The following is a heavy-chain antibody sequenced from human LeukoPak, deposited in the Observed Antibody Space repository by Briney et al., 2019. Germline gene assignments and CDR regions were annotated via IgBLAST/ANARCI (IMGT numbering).Heavy chain of an antibody. CDR2: INPNSGGT. CDR3: ARGERGYSYGPYYFDY. Sequence: GASVKVSCKASGYSFPSYGSSWVRQAPGQGLEWMGWINPNSGGTNYAQKFQGWVTMTRDTSISTAYMELSRLRSDDTAVYYCARGERGYSYGPYYFDYWGQGTLVTVSS. V-gene: IGHV1-2*04. D-gene: IGHD5-18*01. J-gene: IGHJ4*02. CDR1: GYSFPSYG.